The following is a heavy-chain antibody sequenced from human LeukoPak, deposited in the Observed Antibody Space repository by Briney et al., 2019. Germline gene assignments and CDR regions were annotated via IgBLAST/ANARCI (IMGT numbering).Heavy chain of an antibody. D-gene: IGHD1/OR15-1a*01. CDR3: AKDRAPTNKGDAFDI. Sequence: PGGSLRLSCAASGFTFSSYWMHWVRQAPGKGLVWVSHIDSDGSSTSYADSVKGRFTISRDNAKNTLYLQMNSLRAEDTAVYYCAKDRAPTNKGDAFDIWGQGTMVTVSS. V-gene: IGHV3-74*01. CDR2: IDSDGSST. CDR1: GFTFSSYW. J-gene: IGHJ3*02.